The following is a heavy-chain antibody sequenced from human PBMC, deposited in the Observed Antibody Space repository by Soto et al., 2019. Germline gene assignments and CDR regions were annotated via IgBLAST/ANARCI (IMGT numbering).Heavy chain of an antibody. CDR1: GYTFTSYA. Sequence: ASVKVSCKASGYTFTSYAMHWVRQAPGQRLEWMGWINAGNGNAKYSQKFQGRVTITRDTSASTAYMELSSLRSEDTAVYYCARDRRYCSGGSCYYYYYMDVCGKGTTVIVSS. CDR3: ARDRRYCSGGSCYYYYYMDV. CDR2: INAGNGNA. D-gene: IGHD2-15*01. V-gene: IGHV1-3*01. J-gene: IGHJ6*03.